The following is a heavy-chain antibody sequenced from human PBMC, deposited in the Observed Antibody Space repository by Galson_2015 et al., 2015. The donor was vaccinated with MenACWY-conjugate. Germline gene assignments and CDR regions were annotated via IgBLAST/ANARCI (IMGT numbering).Heavy chain of an antibody. CDR3: ARDIPTVTTSVAGNSGVRGFGY. V-gene: IGHV1-3*01. CDR1: GYTFTSYA. D-gene: IGHD4-17*01. Sequence: SVKVSCKASGYTFTSYAMHWVRQAPGQRLEWMGWINAGNGNTKYSQKFQGRVTITRDTSASTAYMELSSLRSEDTAVYYCARDIPTVTTSVAGNSGVRGFGYWGQGTLVTVSS. J-gene: IGHJ4*02. CDR2: INAGNGNT.